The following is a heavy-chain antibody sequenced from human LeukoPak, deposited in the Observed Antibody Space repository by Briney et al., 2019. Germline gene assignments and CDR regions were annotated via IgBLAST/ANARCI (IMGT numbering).Heavy chain of an antibody. V-gene: IGHV3-7*01. Sequence: GGSLRLSCAASGFIFSSYWMSWVRQAPGKGLEWVANIKQDGSEKYYVDSVKGRFTISRDNAKNSLYLQMNSLRAEDTAVYYCARDWRYYYGSGSNSLLEYGMEVWGQGTTVTVSS. CDR1: GFIFSSYW. CDR2: IKQDGSEK. CDR3: ARDWRYYYGSGSNSLLEYGMEV. D-gene: IGHD3-10*01. J-gene: IGHJ6*02.